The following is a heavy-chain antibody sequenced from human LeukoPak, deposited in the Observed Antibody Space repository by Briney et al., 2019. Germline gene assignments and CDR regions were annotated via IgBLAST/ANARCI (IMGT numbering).Heavy chain of an antibody. CDR3: ARVGSYYYGSGSYP. CDR2: INHSGST. CDR1: GGSFSGYY. J-gene: IGHJ5*02. D-gene: IGHD3-10*01. Sequence: PSETLSLTCAVYGGSFSGYYWSWIRQPPGKGLEWIGEINHSGSTNYNPSLKSRVTISVDTSKNQFSLKLSSVTAADTAVYYCARVGSYYYGSGSYPWGQGTLVTGSS. V-gene: IGHV4-34*01.